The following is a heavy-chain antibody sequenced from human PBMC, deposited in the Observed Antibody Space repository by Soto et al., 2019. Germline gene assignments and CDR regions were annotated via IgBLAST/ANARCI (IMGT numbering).Heavy chain of an antibody. CDR1: GFNLSHPW. CDR3: TTGIYYDILTGYHNVAY. Sequence: SLRLSCVASGFNLSHPWMTWVRQAAGKGLEWVGRIKSKTDGGTADYAAPVKARATISRDDSKNTVYLQMNSLKTEDTAVYYCTTGIYYDILTGYHNVAYWGQGALVTVSS. D-gene: IGHD3-9*01. J-gene: IGHJ4*02. V-gene: IGHV3-15*01. CDR2: IKSKTDGGTA.